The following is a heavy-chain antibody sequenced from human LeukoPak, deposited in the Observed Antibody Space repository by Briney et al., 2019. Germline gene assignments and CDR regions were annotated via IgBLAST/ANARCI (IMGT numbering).Heavy chain of an antibody. J-gene: IGHJ4*02. CDR1: VGPFSGYY. CDR3: ASKPYYYDSSVSMDY. CDR2: INQSGST. D-gene: IGHD3-22*01. V-gene: IGHV4-34*01. Sequence: SETLSLTCAVYVGPFSGYYWSWIRQPPGKGLEWIGEINQSGSTNYNPSLKSRVTISVDTSKNQFSLKLSSVTAADTAVYYCASKPYYYDSSVSMDYWGQGTLVTVSS.